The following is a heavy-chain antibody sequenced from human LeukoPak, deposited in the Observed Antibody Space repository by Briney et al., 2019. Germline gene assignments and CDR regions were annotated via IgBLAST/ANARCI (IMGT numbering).Heavy chain of an antibody. CDR2: IWYDGSNK. J-gene: IGHJ4*02. D-gene: IGHD3-22*01. Sequence: GGSLRLSCAASGFTFSSYGMHWVRQAPGKGLEWVAVIWYDGSNKYYADSVKGRFTISRDNSKNTLYLQMNSLRAEDTAVYYCAKVRGKYYDSSGYYDYWGQGTLVTVSS. CDR1: GFTFSSYG. V-gene: IGHV3-30*02. CDR3: AKVRGKYYDSSGYYDY.